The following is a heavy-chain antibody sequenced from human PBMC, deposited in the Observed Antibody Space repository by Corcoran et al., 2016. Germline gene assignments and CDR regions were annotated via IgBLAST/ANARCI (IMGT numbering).Heavy chain of an antibody. J-gene: IGHJ3*02. D-gene: IGHD2-21*02. Sequence: EVQLVQSGAEVKKPGESLRISCKGSGYSFTSYWISWVRQMPGKGLEWMGRIDPSDSYTNYSPSFQGHVTISADKSISTAYLQWSSLKASDTAMYYCATGGDHPIAGDAFDIWGQGTMVTVSS. V-gene: IGHV5-10-1*03. CDR1: GYSFTSYW. CDR3: ATGGDHPIAGDAFDI. CDR2: IDPSDSYT.